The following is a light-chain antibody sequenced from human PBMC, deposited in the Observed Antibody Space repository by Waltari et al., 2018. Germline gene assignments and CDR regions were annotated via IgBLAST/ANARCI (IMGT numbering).Light chain of an antibody. J-gene: IGLJ2*01. CDR3: AAWDDSLNGVV. V-gene: IGLV1-44*01. CDR2: SNN. CDR1: SSNIGSNT. Sequence: QSVLTQPPSASGTPGQRVTISCSGSSSNIGSNTATCYQQPPGTAPKLLIYSNNQRPSGVPDRFSGSKSGTSASLAISGLQSEDEADYYCAAWDDSLNGVVFGGGTKLTVL.